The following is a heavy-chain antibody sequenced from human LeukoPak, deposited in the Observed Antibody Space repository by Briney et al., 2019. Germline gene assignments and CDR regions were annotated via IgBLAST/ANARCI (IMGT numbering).Heavy chain of an antibody. CDR3: AKVLMAARRYFDY. CDR2: ISGSGGRT. Sequence: PGGSLRLSCAASGFTFSSYAMSWVRQAPGRGLEWVSYISGSGGRTYYADSVKGRFTISRDNSKNTLYLQMNSLRAEDTAVYYCAKVLMAARRYFDYWGQGTLVTVSS. V-gene: IGHV3-23*01. D-gene: IGHD5-24*01. CDR1: GFTFSSYA. J-gene: IGHJ4*02.